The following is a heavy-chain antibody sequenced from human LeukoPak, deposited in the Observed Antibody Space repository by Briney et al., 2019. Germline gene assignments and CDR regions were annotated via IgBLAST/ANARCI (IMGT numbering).Heavy chain of an antibody. D-gene: IGHD3-16*01. Sequence: GGSLRLSCAASGFTFSRYTMNWVRLAPGKGLEWVSAISGSGGSTYYADSVKGRFTISRDNSKNTLYLQMNSLRAEDTAVYYCAKAAYYDYVWGSYSLSYYYYMDVWGKGTTVTVSS. CDR2: ISGSGGST. CDR3: AKAAYYDYVWGSYSLSYYYYMDV. V-gene: IGHV3-23*01. CDR1: GFTFSRYT. J-gene: IGHJ6*03.